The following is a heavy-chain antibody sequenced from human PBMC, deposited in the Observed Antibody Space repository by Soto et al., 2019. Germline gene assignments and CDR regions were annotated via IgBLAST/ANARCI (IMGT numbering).Heavy chain of an antibody. Sequence: SETLSLTCAVYGGSFSGYYWSWSRQPPGKGLEWIGEINHSGSTNYNPSLKSRVTISVDTSKNQFSLKLSSVTAADTAVYYCARGRGAARLGYYYGMDVWGQGTTVTVSS. CDR2: INHSGST. CDR1: GGSFSGYY. D-gene: IGHD6-6*01. V-gene: IGHV4-34*01. J-gene: IGHJ6*02. CDR3: ARGRGAARLGYYYGMDV.